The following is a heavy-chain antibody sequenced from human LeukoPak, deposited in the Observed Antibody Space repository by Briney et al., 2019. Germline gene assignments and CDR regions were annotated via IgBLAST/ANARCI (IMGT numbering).Heavy chain of an antibody. J-gene: IGHJ4*02. CDR2: TNYDGSDR. CDR3: AKDLPDRYSLEY. V-gene: IGHV3-30*02. CDR1: GLTFSSYA. Sequence: GGSLRLSCAASGLTFSSYAMSWVRQAPGKGLEWVAFTNYDGSDRCYADSVKGRFTVSRDNPKNTLYLQMNSLRTEDTAVYYCAKDLPDRYSLEYWGQGTMVTVPS. D-gene: IGHD2-15*01.